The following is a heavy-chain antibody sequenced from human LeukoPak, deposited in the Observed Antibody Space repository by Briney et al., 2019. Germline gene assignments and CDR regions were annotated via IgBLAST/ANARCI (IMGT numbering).Heavy chain of an antibody. CDR2: TYYSGST. D-gene: IGHD6-13*01. CDR3: ASRLAATGNEYNWFDP. CDR1: GGSISTSSYY. J-gene: IGHJ5*02. V-gene: IGHV4-39*01. Sequence: SETLSLTCTVSGGSISTSSYYWGWIRQPPGKGLEWIGTTYYSGSTYYNPSLKSRVAISVDTSKNQFSLKLSSVTAADTAVYYCASRLAATGNEYNWFDPWGQGTLVTVSS.